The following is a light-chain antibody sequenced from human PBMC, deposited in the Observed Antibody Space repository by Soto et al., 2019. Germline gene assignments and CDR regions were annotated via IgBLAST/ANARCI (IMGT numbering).Light chain of an antibody. CDR3: QQYGSSGLT. J-gene: IGKJ4*01. CDR2: DAS. Sequence: EFVLTQSPGTLSLSPGERATLSCRASQTVRNNYLAWYQQKPGQAPRLLIYDASSRATGIPNRFSGSGSGTDFTLTISRLEPEDFAVYYCQQYGSSGLTFGGGTKVDI. CDR1: QTVRNNY. V-gene: IGKV3-20*01.